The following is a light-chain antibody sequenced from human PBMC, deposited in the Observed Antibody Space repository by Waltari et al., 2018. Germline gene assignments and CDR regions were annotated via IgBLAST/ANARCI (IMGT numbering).Light chain of an antibody. CDR2: EVS. Sequence: QSALTQPASVSGSPGQSITISSTGTSSDVGGYNFVSCSQQPPGKAPKLMIYEVSNRPSGVSNRFSGSKSGNTASLTISGLQAEDEADYYCSSYTSSSTGVFGTGTKVTVL. J-gene: IGLJ1*01. V-gene: IGLV2-14*01. CDR1: SSDVGGYNF. CDR3: SSYTSSSTGV.